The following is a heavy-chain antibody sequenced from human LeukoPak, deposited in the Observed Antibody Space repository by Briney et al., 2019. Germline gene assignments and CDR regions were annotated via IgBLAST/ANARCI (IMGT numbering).Heavy chain of an antibody. CDR1: GFTFSSYG. J-gene: IGHJ4*02. CDR3: AKDLYYYDSSGYSPHY. D-gene: IGHD3-22*01. CDR2: ISYDGSNK. V-gene: IGHV3-30*18. Sequence: GGSLRLSCAASGFTFSSYGMHGVRQAPGKGLEWVAVISYDGSNKYYADSVKGRFTISRDNSKNTLYLQMNSLRAEDTAVYYCAKDLYYYDSSGYSPHYWGQGTLVTVSS.